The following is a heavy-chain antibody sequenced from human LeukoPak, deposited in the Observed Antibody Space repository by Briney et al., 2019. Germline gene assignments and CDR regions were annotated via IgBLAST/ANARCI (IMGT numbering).Heavy chain of an antibody. J-gene: IGHJ3*02. CDR2: ISYDGSNK. D-gene: IGHD3-10*01. CDR1: GFTFSSYG. CDR3: ANALLYYYGSGSYFRVDAFDI. Sequence: GRSLRLSCAASGFTFSSYGMHWARQAPGKGLEWVAVISYDGSNKYYADSVKGRFTISRDNSKNTLYLQMNSLRAEDTAVYYCANALLYYYGSGSYFRVDAFDIWGQGTMVTVSS. V-gene: IGHV3-30*18.